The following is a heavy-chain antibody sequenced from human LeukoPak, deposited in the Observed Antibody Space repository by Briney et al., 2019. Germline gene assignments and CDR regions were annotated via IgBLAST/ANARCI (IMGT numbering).Heavy chain of an antibody. D-gene: IGHD2-8*02. CDR2: IYTSGST. J-gene: IGHJ4*02. Sequence: PSETLPLTCTVSGGSISSYYWSWIRQPAGKGLEWIGRIYTSGSTNYNPSLKSRVTMSVDTSKNQFSLKLSSVTAADTAVYYCARGGYCTGGVCYLDYWGQGTLVTVSS. CDR3: ARGGYCTGGVCYLDY. V-gene: IGHV4-4*07. CDR1: GGSISSYY.